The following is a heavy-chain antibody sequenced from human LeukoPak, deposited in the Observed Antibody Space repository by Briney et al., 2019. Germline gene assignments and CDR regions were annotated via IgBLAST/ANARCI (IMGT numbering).Heavy chain of an antibody. V-gene: IGHV1-18*01. Sequence: GASVKVSCKASGDTFTSYGISWVRQAPGQGLEWMGWISAYNGNTNYAQKLQGRVTMTTDTSTSTAYMEQRSLRSDDTAVYYCARELYYYDSSGGSDAFDIWGQGAMVTVSS. D-gene: IGHD3-22*01. CDR1: GDTFTSYG. CDR2: ISAYNGNT. CDR3: ARELYYYDSSGGSDAFDI. J-gene: IGHJ3*02.